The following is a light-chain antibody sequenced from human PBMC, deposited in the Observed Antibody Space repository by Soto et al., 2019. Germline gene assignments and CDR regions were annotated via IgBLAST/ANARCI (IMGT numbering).Light chain of an antibody. V-gene: IGKV1-5*03. Sequence: DIQMTQSPSTLSASIGDRVTITCRASQSISSWLAWYQQKPGKAPKLLIYKASTLQSGVTSRFRGSGSGTEFTLTISSLQPDDFATYYCQHYNSYSEAFGQGTKVEFK. CDR1: QSISSW. J-gene: IGKJ1*01. CDR2: KAS. CDR3: QHYNSYSEA.